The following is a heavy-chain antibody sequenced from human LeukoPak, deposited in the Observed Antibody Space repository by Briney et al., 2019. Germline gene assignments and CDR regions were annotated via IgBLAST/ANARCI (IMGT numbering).Heavy chain of an antibody. D-gene: IGHD6-13*01. CDR3: ATGGQQQLVRVLAEYFQH. Sequence: ASVKVSCKVSGYTLTELSMHWVRQAPGKGLEWMGGYDPEDGETIYAQKFQGRVTMTKDTSTDAAYMELSSLRSEDTAVYYCATGGQQQLVRVLAEYFQHWGQGTLVTVSS. V-gene: IGHV1-24*01. CDR1: GYTLTELS. CDR2: YDPEDGET. J-gene: IGHJ1*01.